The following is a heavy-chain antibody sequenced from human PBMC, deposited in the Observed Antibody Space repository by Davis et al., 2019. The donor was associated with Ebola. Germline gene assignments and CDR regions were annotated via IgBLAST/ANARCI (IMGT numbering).Heavy chain of an antibody. J-gene: IGHJ4*02. Sequence: GGSLRLSCAVSGFTFYDYNMNWVRQAPGKGLEWVASMTSDGLRSYADFVEGRFTISSDGAHISLYLQLSDLRVDDTAVYYCAREGWAGSGRCLASWGQGTLVTVS. V-gene: IGHV3-69-1*01. CDR3: AREGWAGSGRCLAS. CDR1: GFTFYDYN. CDR2: MTSDGLR. D-gene: IGHD6-25*01.